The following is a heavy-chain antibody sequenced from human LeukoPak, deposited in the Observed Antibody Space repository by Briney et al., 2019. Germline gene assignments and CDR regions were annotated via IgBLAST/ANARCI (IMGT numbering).Heavy chain of an antibody. V-gene: IGHV1-2*06. CDR2: INADSGGP. CDR1: GYTFSGYF. J-gene: IGHJ4*02. CDR3: SVWFGELSH. D-gene: IGHD3-10*01. Sequence: ASVKVSCEASGYTFSGYFIHWVRQAAGQRLEWMGRINADSGGPEYPPNFQGRVTMTRDTSISTAYMDLSSLKSDDTATYYCSVWFGELSHWGQGTLVTVSS.